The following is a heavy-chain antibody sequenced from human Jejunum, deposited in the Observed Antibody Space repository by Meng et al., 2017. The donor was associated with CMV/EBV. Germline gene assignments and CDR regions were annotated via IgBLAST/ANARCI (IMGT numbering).Heavy chain of an antibody. CDR2: ISGKGDNT. CDR3: AKVWGN. D-gene: IGHD1-26*01. V-gene: IGHV3-23*01. CDR1: GFTFTNYA. J-gene: IGHJ4*02. Sequence: LRLSCAASGFTFTNYAMGWVRQAQGKGLEWVSVISGKGDNTYYADSVKGRFTISRDNSKNTVYLQMSGLRAEDTAIYYCAKVWGNWGQGTLVTVSS.